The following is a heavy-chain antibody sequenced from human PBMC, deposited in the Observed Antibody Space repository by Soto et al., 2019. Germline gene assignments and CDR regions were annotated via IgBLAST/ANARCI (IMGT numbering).Heavy chain of an antibody. J-gene: IGHJ5*02. CDR1: GYSISSGYF. D-gene: IGHD3-3*01. CDR3: ARGRSYYDFWSGYYTGVWFDP. V-gene: IGHV4-38-2*02. CDR2: IYTSGST. Sequence: SETLSLTCSVSGYSISSGYFWGWIRQAPGKGLEWIGRIYTSGSTNYNPSLKSRVTMSVDTSKNQFSLKLSSVTAADTAVYYCARGRSYYDFWSGYYTGVWFDPWGQGTLVTVSS.